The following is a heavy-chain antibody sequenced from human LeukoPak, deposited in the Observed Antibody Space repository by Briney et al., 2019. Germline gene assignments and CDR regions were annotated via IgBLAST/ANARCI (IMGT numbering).Heavy chain of an antibody. V-gene: IGHV3-23*01. CDR1: GFTFSSYA. CDR2: ISGSGGST. D-gene: IGHD6-19*01. J-gene: IGHJ3*01. Sequence: GGSLRFSCAASGFTFSSYAMSWVRQAPGKGLEWVSAISGSGGSTYYADSVKGRFTISRDNSKNTLYLQMNSLRAEDTAVYYLAKRERKEQWPGDAFYYWGQGTMVTVSS. CDR3: AKRERKEQWPGDAFYY.